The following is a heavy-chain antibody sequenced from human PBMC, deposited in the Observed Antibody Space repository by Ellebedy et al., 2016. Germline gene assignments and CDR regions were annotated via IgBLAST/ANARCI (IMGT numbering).Heavy chain of an antibody. CDR3: ARGSRYFDI. V-gene: IGHV3-30-3*01. Sequence: GESLKISXAASGFTFSSYAMHWVRQAPGKGLEWVAVISYDGSNKYYADSVKGRFTISRDNSKNTLYLQMNSLRAEDTAVYYCARGSRYFDIWGQGTMVTVSS. J-gene: IGHJ3*02. D-gene: IGHD2-15*01. CDR1: GFTFSSYA. CDR2: ISYDGSNK.